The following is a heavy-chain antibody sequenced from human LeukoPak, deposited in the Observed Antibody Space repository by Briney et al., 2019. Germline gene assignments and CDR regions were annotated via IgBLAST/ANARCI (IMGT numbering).Heavy chain of an antibody. D-gene: IGHD3-22*01. CDR2: MNPNSGNT. CDR3: ARGGDSIHGSAFDI. CDR1: GYTFTSYD. Sequence: ASVKVSCKASGYTFTSYDINWVRQATGQGLEWMGWMNPNSGNTGYAQKFQGRVTMTRNTSISTAYMELSSLRSEDTAVYYCARGGDSIHGSAFDIWGQGTMVTVSS. J-gene: IGHJ3*02. V-gene: IGHV1-8*01.